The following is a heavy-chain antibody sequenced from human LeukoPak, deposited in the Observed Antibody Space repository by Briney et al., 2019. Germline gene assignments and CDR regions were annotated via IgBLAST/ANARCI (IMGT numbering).Heavy chain of an antibody. D-gene: IGHD4-17*01. Sequence: GASVKVSCKASGYTFTSYDINWVRQATGQGLEWMGWMNPNSGYTDYAQKFQGRVTMTRNTSISTAYMELSSLRSEDTAVYYCARGGTVTTTVCDYWGQGTLVTVSS. V-gene: IGHV1-8*02. CDR2: MNPNSGYT. CDR1: GYTFTSYD. J-gene: IGHJ4*02. CDR3: ARGGTVTTTVCDY.